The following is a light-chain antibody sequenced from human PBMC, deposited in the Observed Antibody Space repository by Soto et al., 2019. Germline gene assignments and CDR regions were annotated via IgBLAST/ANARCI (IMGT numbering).Light chain of an antibody. Sequence: EIVLTQSPGTLSLSPGERATLSCRASQSVSNSYLAWYQQKPGQAPRVLIYGASSRATGIPDRFSGSGSGTAFTLTISRLEPEDFAVYSCQQYGSSPYTFGQGTKLEIK. J-gene: IGKJ2*01. CDR3: QQYGSSPYT. V-gene: IGKV3-20*01. CDR1: QSVSNSY. CDR2: GAS.